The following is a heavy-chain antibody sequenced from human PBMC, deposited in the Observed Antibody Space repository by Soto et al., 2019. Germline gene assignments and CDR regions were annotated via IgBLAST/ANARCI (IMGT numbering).Heavy chain of an antibody. CDR3: ALSGGNSVVGRANYYYYGMDV. J-gene: IGHJ6*04. Sequence: SVKVSCKASGGTFSSYAISWVRQAPGQGLEWMGGIIPIFGTANYAQKFQGRVTITADESTSTAYMELSSLRSEDTAVYYCALSGGNSVVGRANYYYYGMDVWGKGTTVTVSS. D-gene: IGHD2-15*01. V-gene: IGHV1-69*13. CDR1: GGTFSSYA. CDR2: IIPIFGTA.